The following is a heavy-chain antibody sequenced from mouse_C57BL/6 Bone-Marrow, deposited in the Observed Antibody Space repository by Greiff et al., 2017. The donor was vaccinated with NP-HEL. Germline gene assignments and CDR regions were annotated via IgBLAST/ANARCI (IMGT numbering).Heavy chain of an antibody. Sequence: QVQLQQPGAELVKPGASVKLSCKASGYTFTSYWMHWVKQRPGRGLEWIGRIDPNSGGTKYNEKFKSKATLTVDKPSSTAYMQLSSLTSEDSAVYYCARDYDGSSYGGYFDVWGTGTTVTVSS. CDR3: ARDYDGSSYGGYFDV. CDR2: IDPNSGGT. V-gene: IGHV1-72*01. CDR1: GYTFTSYW. D-gene: IGHD1-1*01. J-gene: IGHJ1*03.